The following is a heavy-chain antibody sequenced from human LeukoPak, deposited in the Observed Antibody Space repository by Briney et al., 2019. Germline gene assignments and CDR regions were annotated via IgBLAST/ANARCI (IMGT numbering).Heavy chain of an antibody. J-gene: IGHJ4*02. CDR2: IYSSGTT. V-gene: IGHV4-59*12. Sequence: SETLSLTCTVSGVSISTYYWSWIRQPPGKGPEWIGYIYSSGTTNYNPSLKSRVTISIDTSKNEFSLKLTSVTAADTAVYYCARLPTVTFFDYWGQGTLVTVSS. CDR3: ARLPTVTFFDY. D-gene: IGHD4-17*01. CDR1: GVSISTYY.